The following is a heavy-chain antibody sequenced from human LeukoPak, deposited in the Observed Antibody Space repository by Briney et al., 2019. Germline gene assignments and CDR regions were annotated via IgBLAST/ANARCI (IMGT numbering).Heavy chain of an antibody. CDR2: IYTSGST. CDR1: GGSISSGSYY. V-gene: IGHV4-61*02. D-gene: IGHD3-16*02. CDR3: AGGYYDYVWGSYRYTDLDY. J-gene: IGHJ4*02. Sequence: SETLSLTCTVSGGSISSGSYYWSWIRQPAGTGLEWIGRIYTSGSTNYNPSLKSRVTISVDTSKNQFSLKLSSVTAADTAVYYCAGGYYDYVWGSYRYTDLDYWGQGTLVTVSS.